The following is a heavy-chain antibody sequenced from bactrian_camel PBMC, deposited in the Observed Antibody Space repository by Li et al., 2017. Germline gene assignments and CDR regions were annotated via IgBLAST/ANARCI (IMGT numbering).Heavy chain of an antibody. V-gene: IGHV3S53*01. CDR3: AADLVTGGNWRSIDHWSY. CDR1: GYNVRLYC. J-gene: IGHJ4*01. CDR2: IDSDGLT. D-gene: IGHD7*01. Sequence: HVQLVESGGGSVQTGGSLTLSCETSGYNVRLYCMGWFRQASGKEREGVATIDSDGLTSYADAVKGRFTISQDNAKPMLYLQMNALKPEDTAMYYCAADLVTGGNWRSIDHWSYWGQGTQVTVS.